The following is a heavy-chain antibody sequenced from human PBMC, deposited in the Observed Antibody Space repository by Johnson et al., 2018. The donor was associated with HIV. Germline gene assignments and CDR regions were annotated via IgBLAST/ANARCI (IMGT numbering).Heavy chain of an antibody. CDR3: ANFYTDNTLGLVGAFGI. CDR1: GFTFSTYG. CDR2: MWYDGSNK. D-gene: IGHD1-1*01. V-gene: IGHV3-33*06. J-gene: IGHJ3*02. Sequence: QVLLVESGGGVVQPGRSLRLSCAASGFTFSTYGMHWVRQAPGKGLEWVAVMWYDGSNKYYADSVKGRFTISRDNSKNTLYLQMNSLRAEDTAVYYCANFYTDNTLGLVGAFGIWGQGTMVTVSS.